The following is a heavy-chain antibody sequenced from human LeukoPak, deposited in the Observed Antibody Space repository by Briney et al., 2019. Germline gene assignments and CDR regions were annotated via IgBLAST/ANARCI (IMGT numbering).Heavy chain of an antibody. CDR1: GYTFTSYD. V-gene: IGHV1-2*02. CDR3: ARVWNLEWLFDFDY. D-gene: IGHD3-3*01. Sequence: ASVKVSCKASGYTFTSYDINWVRQATGQGLEWMGWINPNSGGTNYAQKFQGRVTMTRDTSISTAYMELSRLRSDDTAVYYCARVWNLEWLFDFDYWGQGTLVTVSS. J-gene: IGHJ4*02. CDR2: INPNSGGT.